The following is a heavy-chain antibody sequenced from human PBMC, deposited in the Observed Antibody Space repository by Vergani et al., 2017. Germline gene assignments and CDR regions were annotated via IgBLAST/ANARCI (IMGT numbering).Heavy chain of an antibody. D-gene: IGHD3-10*01. CDR1: GFDPDSYA. CDR2: ISSSSLFI. V-gene: IGHV3-21*01. J-gene: IGHJ5*02. Sequence: EVQLVESGGGLVKPGGSLRLSCAASGFDPDSYAMSWVRQAPGGGLEWVASISSSSLFIYHLDSVKGRFNISRDNAKNALYLQMNSLRVEDTGVYYCTRDLYGSGSLKYSWFAHWGQGTRVTVSS. CDR3: TRDLYGSGSLKYSWFAH.